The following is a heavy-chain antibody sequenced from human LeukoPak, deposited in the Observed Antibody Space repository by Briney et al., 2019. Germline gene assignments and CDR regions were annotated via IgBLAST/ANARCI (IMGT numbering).Heavy chain of an antibody. CDR2: ISSSGSTM. J-gene: IGHJ4*02. Sequence: PGGSLRLSCAASGFTFSSYEMNWVRQAPGKGLEWVSYISSSGSTMYYPDSVKGRFTISRDNAKSSLYLLMNSLRAEDTAVYYCARDYVVAAAGTYYWGQGTLVTVSS. D-gene: IGHD6-13*01. CDR1: GFTFSSYE. CDR3: ARDYVVAAAGTYY. V-gene: IGHV3-48*03.